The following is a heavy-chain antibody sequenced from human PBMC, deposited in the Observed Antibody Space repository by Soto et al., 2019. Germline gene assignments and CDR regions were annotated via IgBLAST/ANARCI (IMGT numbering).Heavy chain of an antibody. CDR3: ARDEENGYSTSWYTGGMDV. CDR2: ISDSGGST. D-gene: IGHD2-2*02. J-gene: IGHJ6*02. Sequence: PGGSLRLSCTASGFTSSNYAMSWVRQAPGKGLEWVSAISDSGGSTYYADSVKGRFTISRDNSVNTVSLQMNSLRGEDTAVYYCARDEENGYSTSWYTGGMDVWGQGTTVTVSS. V-gene: IGHV3-23*01. CDR1: GFTSSNYA.